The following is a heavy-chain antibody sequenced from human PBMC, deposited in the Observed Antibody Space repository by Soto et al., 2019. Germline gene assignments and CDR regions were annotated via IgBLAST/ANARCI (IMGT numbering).Heavy chain of an antibody. CDR1: GYTFTSYD. CDR3: ASTYYDILTGYYSYNWFDP. CDR2: MNLSSGNT. Sequence: ASVKVSCKASGYTFTSYDINWVRQATGQGLEWMGWMNLSSGNTGYAQKFQGRVTMTRDTSISTAYMELSSLRSEDTAVYYCASTYYDILTGYYSYNWFDPWGQGTLVTVSS. V-gene: IGHV1-8*01. D-gene: IGHD3-9*01. J-gene: IGHJ5*02.